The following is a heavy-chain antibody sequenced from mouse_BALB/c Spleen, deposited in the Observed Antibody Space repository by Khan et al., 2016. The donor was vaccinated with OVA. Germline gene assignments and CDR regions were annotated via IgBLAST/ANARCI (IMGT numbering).Heavy chain of an antibody. D-gene: IGHD2-10*02. V-gene: IGHV1-9*01. Sequence: QMQLEESGAELMKPGASVKISCKATGYTFSSYWIEWVKQRPGHGLEWIGEILPGRGNNNFNEKFKGKATITAETSSNTAYMQPSSLTSEDAAVYYCGRGAGSTYGMDQWGQGTSGTVSS. J-gene: IGHJ4*01. CDR2: ILPGRGNN. CDR1: GYTFSSYW. CDR3: GRGAGSTYGMDQ.